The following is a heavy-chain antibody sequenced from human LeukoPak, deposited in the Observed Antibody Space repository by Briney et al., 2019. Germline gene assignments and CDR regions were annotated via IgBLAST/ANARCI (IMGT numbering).Heavy chain of an antibody. V-gene: IGHV1-2*02. J-gene: IGHJ5*02. D-gene: IGHD3-10*01. CDR2: INPNSGGT. Sequence: ASVKVSCKASGYTFTGYYIHWVRQAPGQGLEWMGWINPNSGGTNYAPKFQGRVIMTRDTSVTTVYMELSGLRSDDTAIYYCARGDYYGSPKTVAAWGQGTLVTVSS. CDR3: ARGDYYGSPKTVAA. CDR1: GYTFTGYY.